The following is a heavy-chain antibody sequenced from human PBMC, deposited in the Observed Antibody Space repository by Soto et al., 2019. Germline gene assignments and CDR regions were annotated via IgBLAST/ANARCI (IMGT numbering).Heavy chain of an antibody. J-gene: IGHJ4*02. CDR1: GFTFSIFG. CDR3: ARDGGRYYFNH. D-gene: IGHD3-16*01. CDR2: LSSDGSNK. Sequence: GVSLRLSGAAAGFTFSIFGMHWVRQAPGKGLEWVAVLSSDGSNKYYPDSVTGRFTVSRDNSKNTLYLQMDSLPAEDSAVYYCARDGGRYYFNHWGQGTLVTVSS. V-gene: IGHV3-33*01.